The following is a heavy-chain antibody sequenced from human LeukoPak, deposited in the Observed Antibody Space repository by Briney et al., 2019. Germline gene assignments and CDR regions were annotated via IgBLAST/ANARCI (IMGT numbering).Heavy chain of an antibody. J-gene: IGHJ4*02. D-gene: IGHD3-22*01. CDR3: ARAHYDSSVSLDY. CDR1: GGTFSSYA. Sequence: SVKVSCKASGGTFSSYAISWVRQAPGQGLEWMGRIIPILGIANYAQKFQGRVTITADKSTSTAYMELSSLRSEDTAVYYCARAHYDSSVSLDYWGQGTLVTVSS. CDR2: IIPILGIA. V-gene: IGHV1-69*04.